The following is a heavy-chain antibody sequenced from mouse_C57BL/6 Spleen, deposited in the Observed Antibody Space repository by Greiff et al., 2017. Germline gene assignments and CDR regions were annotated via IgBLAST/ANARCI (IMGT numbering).Heavy chain of an antibody. Sequence: QVQLQQPGTELVKPGASVKLSCKASGYTFTSYWMHWVKQRPGQGLEWIGNINPSNGGTNYNEKFQSKATLTVGKSSSTAYMQLSSLTSVDSAVYYCARDPFYDGSWFAYWGQGTLVTVSA. CDR1: GYTFTSYW. J-gene: IGHJ3*01. CDR2: INPSNGGT. CDR3: ARDPFYDGSWFAY. D-gene: IGHD2-3*01. V-gene: IGHV1-53*01.